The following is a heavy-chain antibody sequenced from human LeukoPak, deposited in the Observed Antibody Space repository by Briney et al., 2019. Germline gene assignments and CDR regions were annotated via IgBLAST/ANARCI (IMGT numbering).Heavy chain of an antibody. D-gene: IGHD5-18*01. J-gene: IGHJ6*02. V-gene: IGHV7-4-1*02. CDR1: GYTFTSYA. CDR3: ARVAVDTAMVLDYYYGMDV. Sequence: ASVKVSCKASGYTFTSYAMNWVRQAPGQGLEWMGWINTNTGNPTYAQGFTGRFVFSLDTSVSTAYLQISSLKAEDTAVYYCARVAVDTAMVLDYYYGMDVWGQGTTVTVSS. CDR2: INTNTGNP.